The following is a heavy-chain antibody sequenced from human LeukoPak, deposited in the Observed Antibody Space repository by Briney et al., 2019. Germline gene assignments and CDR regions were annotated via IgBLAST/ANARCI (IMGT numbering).Heavy chain of an antibody. Sequence: GGSLRLSCAASGFTFSSYWMHWVRQAPGKGLEWVGFIRSKAYGGTTEYAASVKGRFTISRDDSKSIAYLQMNSLKTEDTAVYYCTRESAVVTDFDYWGQGTLVTVSS. J-gene: IGHJ4*02. CDR2: IRSKAYGGTT. D-gene: IGHD4-23*01. CDR3: TRESAVVTDFDY. CDR1: GFTFSSYW. V-gene: IGHV3-49*04.